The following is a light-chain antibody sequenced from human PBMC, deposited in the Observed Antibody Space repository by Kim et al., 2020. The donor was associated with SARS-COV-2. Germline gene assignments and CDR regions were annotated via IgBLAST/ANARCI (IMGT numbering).Light chain of an antibody. CDR3: TSRYRSGYHVV. CDR2: GRC. V-gene: IGLV3-19*01. J-gene: IGLJ2*01. Sequence: ALRQTVTITCQGDSLRSQLAIWYPQRPGRSPVLVLYGRCSRPSGIPGRFSGSRSGDTASLPIPGAQAEDDADYYCTSRYRSGYHVVFGGGTQLTVL. CDR1: SLRSQL.